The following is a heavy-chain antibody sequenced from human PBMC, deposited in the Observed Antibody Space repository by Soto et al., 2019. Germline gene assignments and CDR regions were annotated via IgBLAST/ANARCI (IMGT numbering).Heavy chain of an antibody. Sequence: EVQLVESGGGLVQPGGSLRPSCAASGFTFSVHVMDWVRQVPGKGLVWVARMNSGGSSVSYADSVKGRFTVSRDNAKNTLYLQMTSLRVEDTALYYCARVKWDLPFHWGRGTLVTVSS. D-gene: IGHD1-26*01. CDR3: ARVKWDLPFH. CDR2: MNSGGSSV. CDR1: GFTFSVHV. V-gene: IGHV3-74*02. J-gene: IGHJ4*02.